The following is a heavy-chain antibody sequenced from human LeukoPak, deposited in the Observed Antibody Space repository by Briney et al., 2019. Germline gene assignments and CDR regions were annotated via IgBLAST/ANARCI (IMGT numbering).Heavy chain of an antibody. Sequence: PSETLSLTCTVSGGSISSYYWSWIRQPAGKGLEWIGRIHTSGSTNYSPSLKSRVIMSVDTSKNQFSLKVTSVTAADAAVYYCARAWQWLSLDSWGQGTLVTASS. V-gene: IGHV4-4*07. D-gene: IGHD6-19*01. J-gene: IGHJ4*02. CDR1: GGSISSYY. CDR2: IHTSGST. CDR3: ARAWQWLSLDS.